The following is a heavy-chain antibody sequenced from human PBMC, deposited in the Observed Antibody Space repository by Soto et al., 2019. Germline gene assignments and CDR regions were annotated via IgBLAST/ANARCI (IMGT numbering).Heavy chain of an antibody. V-gene: IGHV3-30*18. CDR2: TSYDGHNE. Sequence: PGGTLRLSCAASGCTFSNYAMHWVHQAPGKGLEWVALTSYDGHNEYYTDSVKGRFTISRDNSKNTLFLQMNSPRPEDTSVYYCAKDKGVFNWAPSYFDYWGQGALVTVSS. CDR3: AKDKGVFNWAPSYFDY. D-gene: IGHD1-1*01. CDR1: GCTFSNYA. J-gene: IGHJ4*02.